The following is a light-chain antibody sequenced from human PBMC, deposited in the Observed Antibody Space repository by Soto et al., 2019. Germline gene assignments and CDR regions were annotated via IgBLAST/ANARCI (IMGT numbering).Light chain of an antibody. Sequence: QSALTQPASVSGSPGQSITISCTGTSSDVGGYNYVSWYQQHPGKAPKLMIYEVSNRPSGVSNRLSGSKSGNTASLTISGLQAEAEADYYCSSYTSGSTLVFGGGTKLTVL. CDR1: SSDVGGYNY. CDR3: SSYTSGSTLV. J-gene: IGLJ3*02. CDR2: EVS. V-gene: IGLV2-14*01.